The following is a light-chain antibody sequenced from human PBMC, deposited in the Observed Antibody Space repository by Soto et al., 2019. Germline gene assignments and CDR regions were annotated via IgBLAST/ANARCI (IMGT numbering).Light chain of an antibody. V-gene: IGLV2-8*01. CDR3: TSYAGSNNFV. J-gene: IGLJ1*01. Sequence: QSALTQPPSASGSPGQSVTISCTGTSSDVGGYNYVSWYQQHPGKAPKVIIYDVSKRPSGVPDRFSGSKSDNTASLTVSGLQAEDEADYYCTSYAGSNNFVFGTGTKVTVL. CDR1: SSDVGGYNY. CDR2: DVS.